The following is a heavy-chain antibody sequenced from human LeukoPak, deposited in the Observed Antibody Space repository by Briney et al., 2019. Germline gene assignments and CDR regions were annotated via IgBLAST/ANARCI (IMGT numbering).Heavy chain of an antibody. CDR1: GGSISSSSW. J-gene: IGHJ4*02. V-gene: IGHV4-4*02. CDR2: IYHSGST. D-gene: IGHD4-23*01. CDR3: ARNGANSDFGY. Sequence: NASETLSLTCAVSGGSISSSSWCSWVRQPPGKGLECIGEIYHSGSTNYNPSLKSRVTISVDKSKNQFSLKLNSMTAADTAVYYCARNGANSDFGYWGQGTLVTVSS.